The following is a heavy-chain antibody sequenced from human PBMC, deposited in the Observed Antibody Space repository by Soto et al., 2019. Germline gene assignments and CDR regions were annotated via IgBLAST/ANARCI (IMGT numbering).Heavy chain of an antibody. V-gene: IGHV2-5*02. CDR2: IYWDDDK. Sequence: QITLKESGPTLVKPTQTLTLTCTFSGFSLTETGMGVGWIRQPPGKALEWLALIYWDDDKRYSPSLKRGLTISKDASKNQVVLTKTNVDAVDTATYYFAHRRSGYFDSWGQGTLVTVSS. CDR1: GFSLTETGMG. CDR3: AHRRSGYFDS. J-gene: IGHJ4*02.